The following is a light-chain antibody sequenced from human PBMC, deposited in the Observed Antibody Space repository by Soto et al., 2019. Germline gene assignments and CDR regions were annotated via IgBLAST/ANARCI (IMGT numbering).Light chain of an antibody. CDR2: GAS. V-gene: IGKV3-11*01. J-gene: IGKJ2*01. CDR1: QSVGGD. CDR3: QQRSSWPPYT. Sequence: IVMTQSPATLSVSPGERATLSCRASQSVGGDLAWYQRKPGQAPRLLIYGASSRAPGIPARFSGSGSGTDFTLTISSLEPEDFAVYYCQQRSSWPPYTFGQGTKVDIK.